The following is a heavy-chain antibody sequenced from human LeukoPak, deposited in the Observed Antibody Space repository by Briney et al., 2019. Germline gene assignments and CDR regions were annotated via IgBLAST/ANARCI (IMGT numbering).Heavy chain of an antibody. Sequence: KPSETLSLTCTVSGGSISSSSYYWGWIRQPPGKGLEWIGSIYYSGSTYYNPSLKSRVTISVDTSKNQFSLKLSSVTAADTAVYYCARQVTSFEQTSYGMDVWGQGTTVTVSS. J-gene: IGHJ6*02. CDR1: GGSISSSSYY. V-gene: IGHV4-39*01. CDR3: ARQVTSFEQTSYGMDV. D-gene: IGHD5-18*01. CDR2: IYYSGST.